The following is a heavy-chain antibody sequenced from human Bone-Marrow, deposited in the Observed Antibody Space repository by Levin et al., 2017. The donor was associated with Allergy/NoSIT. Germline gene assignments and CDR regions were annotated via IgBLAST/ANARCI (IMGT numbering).Heavy chain of an antibody. CDR3: AAVLRFLEWLLYDATGLDY. CDR1: GYTLTELS. V-gene: IGHV1-24*01. J-gene: IGHJ4*02. CDR2: FDPEDGET. Sequence: ASVKVSCKVSGYTLTELSMHWVRQAPGKGLEWMGGFDPEDGETIYAQKFQGRVTMTEDTSTDTAYMELSSLRSEDTAVYYCAAVLRFLEWLLYDATGLDYWGQGTLVTVSS. D-gene: IGHD3-3*01.